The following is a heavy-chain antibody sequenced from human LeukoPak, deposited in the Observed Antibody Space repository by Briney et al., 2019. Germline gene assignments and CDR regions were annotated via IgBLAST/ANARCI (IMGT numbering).Heavy chain of an antibody. Sequence: TSETLSLTCTVSGGSISSSSYYWGWIRQPPGKGLEWIGSIYYSGSTYYNPSLKSRVTISVDTSKNQFSLKLSSVTAADTAVYYCARATIVGATTPYFDYWGQGTLVTVSS. CDR2: IYYSGST. J-gene: IGHJ4*02. V-gene: IGHV4-39*07. CDR3: ARATIVGATTPYFDY. CDR1: GGSISSSSYY. D-gene: IGHD1-26*01.